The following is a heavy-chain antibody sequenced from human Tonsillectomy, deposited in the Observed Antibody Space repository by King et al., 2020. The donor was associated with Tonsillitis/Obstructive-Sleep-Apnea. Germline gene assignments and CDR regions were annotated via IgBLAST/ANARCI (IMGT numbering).Heavy chain of an antibody. V-gene: IGHV3-9*01. D-gene: IGHD4-11*01. CDR2: ISWNSGSI. CDR3: AKDGLYSKQNWVYYYYMDV. J-gene: IGHJ6*03. CDR1: GFTFDDYA. Sequence: VQLVESGGGLVQPGRSLRLSCAASGFTFDDYAMHWVRQAPGKGLEWVSGISWNSGSIGYADSVKGRFTISRDNAKNSLYLQMNSLRAEDTALYYCAKDGLYSKQNWVYYYYMDVWGKGTTVTVSS.